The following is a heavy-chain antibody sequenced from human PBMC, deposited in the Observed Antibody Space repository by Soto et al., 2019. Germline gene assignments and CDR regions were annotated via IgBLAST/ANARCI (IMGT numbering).Heavy chain of an antibody. CDR2: ISSSGSYI. D-gene: IGHD4-17*01. CDR1: GFTFSTYH. Sequence: GGSLRLSCAASGFTFSTYHINWVRQAPGKGLEWVSSISSSGSYIYYAASVKGRFTISRDNAKNSLYLQMSSLRAEDTAVYYCARGKGSLTSVTRHFDYCGQGPLVTVSS. J-gene: IGHJ4*02. V-gene: IGHV3-21*01. CDR3: ARGKGSLTSVTRHFDY.